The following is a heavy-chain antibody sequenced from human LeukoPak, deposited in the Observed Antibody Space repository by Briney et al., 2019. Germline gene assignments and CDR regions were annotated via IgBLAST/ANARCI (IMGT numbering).Heavy chain of an antibody. CDR2: IKQDGSKK. V-gene: IGHV3-7*04. D-gene: IGHD5-24*01. CDR3: TRVGYIDEGIDY. Sequence: GGSLRLSCAASGFTYSSYWMSWVRQAPGKGLEWVANIKQDGSKKSYVDSVKGRFTISRDNAKNSLYLQMNSLRAEDTAIYYCTRVGYIDEGIDYWGQGTLVTVSS. J-gene: IGHJ4*02. CDR1: GFTYSSYW.